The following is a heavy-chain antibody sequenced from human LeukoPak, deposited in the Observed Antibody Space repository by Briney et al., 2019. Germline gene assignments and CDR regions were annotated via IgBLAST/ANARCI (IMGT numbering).Heavy chain of an antibody. D-gene: IGHD3-22*01. V-gene: IGHV3-73*01. CDR1: GFTFSGSA. CDR3: TRADYYDSSGSDAFDI. Sequence: GGSRRLSCAASGFTFSGSAMHWVRQASGKGLEWVGRIRSKANSYATAYAASVKGRFTISRDDSKNTAYLQMNSLKTEDTAVYYCTRADYYDSSGSDAFDIWGQGTMVTVSS. J-gene: IGHJ3*02. CDR2: IRSKANSYAT.